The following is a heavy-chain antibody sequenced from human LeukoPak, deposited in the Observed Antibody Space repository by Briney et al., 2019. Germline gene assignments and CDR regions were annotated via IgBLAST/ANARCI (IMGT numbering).Heavy chain of an antibody. J-gene: IGHJ4*02. CDR2: ICYTGNT. D-gene: IGHD3-10*01. V-gene: IGHV4-39*01. CDR3: ARVGAPRRLTAYYFDY. Sequence: SETLSLTCTLSGDSISSSGYCWGWIRQPPGKGLECVGVICYTGNTYYNPSLKSRVTISVDTSKNQFSLKLSSVTAADTAVYYCARVGAPRRLTAYYFDYWGQGTLVTVSS. CDR1: GDSISSSGYC.